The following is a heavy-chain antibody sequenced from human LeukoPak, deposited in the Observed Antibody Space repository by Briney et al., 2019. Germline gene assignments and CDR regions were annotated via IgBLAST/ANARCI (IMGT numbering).Heavy chain of an antibody. V-gene: IGHV1-46*01. CDR2: INPTGDST. CDR3: ARHPSPQLHHFDY. CDR1: GYTFTSYD. Sequence: ASVKVSCKASGYTFTSYDINWVRQATGQGLEWKGIINPTGDSTSYAQKFQARVTMTRDTSTNTVYMELSSLRSEDTAVYYCARHPSPQLHHFDYWGQGTLVTVSS. D-gene: IGHD2-2*01. J-gene: IGHJ4*02.